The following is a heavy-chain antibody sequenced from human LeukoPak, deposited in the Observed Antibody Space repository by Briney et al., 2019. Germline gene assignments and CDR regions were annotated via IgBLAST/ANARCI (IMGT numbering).Heavy chain of an antibody. CDR2: ISGGGGST. CDR3: AKDLNYYDSSGYLISFDY. Sequence: GGSLRLSCAASGFTFSSYAMSWVRQAPGKGLEWVSAISGGGGSTYYADSVKGRFTISRDNSKNTLYLQMNSLRAEDTAVYYCAKDLNYYDSSGYLISFDYWGQGTLVTVSS. CDR1: GFTFSSYA. V-gene: IGHV3-23*01. D-gene: IGHD3-22*01. J-gene: IGHJ4*02.